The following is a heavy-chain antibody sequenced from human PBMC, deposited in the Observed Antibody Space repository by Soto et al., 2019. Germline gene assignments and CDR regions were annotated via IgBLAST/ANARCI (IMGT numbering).Heavy chain of an antibody. CDR3: ALTHNPVAVAGIFDY. Sequence: SGPTLVNPTQTLTLTCTFSGFSLRTSGVGVGRIRQPPGKALEWLALIYWDDDKRYSPSLKSRLTITKDTSKNQVVLTMTNMDPVDTATYYCALTHNPVAVAGIFDYWGQGTLVTVSS. CDR1: GFSLRTSGVG. V-gene: IGHV2-5*02. D-gene: IGHD6-19*01. CDR2: IYWDDDK. J-gene: IGHJ4*02.